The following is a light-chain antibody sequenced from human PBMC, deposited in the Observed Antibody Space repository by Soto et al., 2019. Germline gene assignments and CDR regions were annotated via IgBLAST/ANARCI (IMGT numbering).Light chain of an antibody. V-gene: IGKV3-15*01. CDR3: QHYNSYSEA. CDR2: GAS. J-gene: IGKJ1*01. Sequence: EIVMTESPATLSVSQGERATLSCRASQSVSSNLAWYQQNPGQAPRLLIYGASTRATGIPARFSGSGSGTEFTLTISRLQPDDFATYHCQHYNSYSEAFGQGTKVDIK. CDR1: QSVSSN.